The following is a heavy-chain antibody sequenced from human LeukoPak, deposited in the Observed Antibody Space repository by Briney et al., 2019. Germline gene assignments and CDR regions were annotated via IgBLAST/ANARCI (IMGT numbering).Heavy chain of an antibody. J-gene: IGHJ4*02. CDR2: ISSSSSTI. D-gene: IGHD3-16*01. Sequence: PGGSLRLSCAASGFTFSSYSMNWVRQAPGKGLEWVSYISSSSSTIYYADSVKGRFTISRDNAKNSLYLQMNSLRAEDTAVYYCARDRSLGGYDYWGQGTLVTVSS. CDR3: ARDRSLGGYDY. CDR1: GFTFSSYS. V-gene: IGHV3-48*01.